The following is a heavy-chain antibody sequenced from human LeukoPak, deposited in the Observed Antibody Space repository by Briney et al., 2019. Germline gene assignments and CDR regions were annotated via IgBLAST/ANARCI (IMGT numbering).Heavy chain of an antibody. D-gene: IGHD4-17*01. V-gene: IGHV4-39*01. Sequence: PSETLSLTCTVSGGSISSSSYYWGWIRQPPGKGLEWIGSIYYSGSTYYNPSLKSRVTISVDTSKNQFSLKLSSVTAADTAVYYCARHSDYGDYEIDYWGQGTLVTVS. CDR3: ARHSDYGDYEIDY. CDR1: GGSISSSSYY. CDR2: IYYSGST. J-gene: IGHJ4*02.